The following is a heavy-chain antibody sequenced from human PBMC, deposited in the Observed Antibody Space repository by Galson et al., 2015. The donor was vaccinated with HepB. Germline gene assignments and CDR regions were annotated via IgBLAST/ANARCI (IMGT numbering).Heavy chain of an antibody. CDR3: ARAGYKANGGYSHY. CDR2: ISSDGGNK. D-gene: IGHD3-22*01. J-gene: IGHJ4*02. Sequence: SLRLSCAASGFTFGSYAMHWVRQAPGKGLEWVAVISSDGGNKNYADSVNGRYTISRDNSKNTLYLQVNSLQADDTAVYYCARAGYKANGGYSHYWGQGTLVTVSS. CDR1: GFTFGSYA. V-gene: IGHV3-30-3*01.